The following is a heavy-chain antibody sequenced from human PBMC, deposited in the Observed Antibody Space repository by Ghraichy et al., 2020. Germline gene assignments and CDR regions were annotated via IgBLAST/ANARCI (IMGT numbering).Heavy chain of an antibody. CDR2: VNRSGST. J-gene: IGHJ4*02. V-gene: IGHV4-34*01. D-gene: IGHD1-26*01. Sequence: GGGLGWIGEVNRSGSTNYNPSLKSRVTISVDTSKNQFSLKMISVTAADTAMYYCARINVGAYYFDYWGQGSLVTVSA. CDR3: ARINVGAYYFDY.